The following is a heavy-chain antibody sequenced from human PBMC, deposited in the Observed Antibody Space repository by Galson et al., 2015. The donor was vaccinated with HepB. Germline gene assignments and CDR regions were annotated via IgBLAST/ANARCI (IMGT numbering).Heavy chain of an antibody. V-gene: IGHV3-73*01. J-gene: IGHJ4*02. CDR1: GFTFSGSA. D-gene: IGHD1-26*01. Sequence: LRLSCAASGFTFSGSAMHWVRQASGKGLEWVGRIRSKANSYATAYAASVKGRFTISRDDSKNTAYLQMNSLKTEDTAVYYCTPGIVGAGFDYWGQGTLVTVSS. CDR3: TPGIVGAGFDY. CDR2: IRSKANSYAT.